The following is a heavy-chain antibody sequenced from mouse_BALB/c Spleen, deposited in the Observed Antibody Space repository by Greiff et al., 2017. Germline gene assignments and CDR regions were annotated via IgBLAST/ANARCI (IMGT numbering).Heavy chain of an antibody. CDR3: AREGYGNYVPY. CDR2: ISDGGSYT. Sequence: EVQLVESGGGLVKPGGSLKLSCAASGFTFSDYYMYWVRQTPEKRLEWVATISDGGSYTYYPDSVKGRFTISRDNAKNNLYLQMSSLKSEDTAMYYCAREGYGNYVPYWGQGTLVTVSA. D-gene: IGHD2-1*01. CDR1: GFTFSDYY. J-gene: IGHJ3*01. V-gene: IGHV5-4*02.